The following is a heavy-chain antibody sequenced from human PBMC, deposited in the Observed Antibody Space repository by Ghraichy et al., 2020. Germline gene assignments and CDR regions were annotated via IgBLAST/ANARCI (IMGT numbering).Heavy chain of an antibody. J-gene: IGHJ6*03. CDR3: ARPPTIAAAGTPGDYYYYYMDV. Sequence: GSLRLSCAASGFTFSSYSMNWVRLAPGKGLEWVSYISSSSSTIYYADSVKGRFTISRDNAKNSLYLQMNSLRDEDTAVYYCARPPTIAAAGTPGDYYYYYMDVWGKGTTVTVSS. CDR2: ISSSSSTI. D-gene: IGHD6-13*01. V-gene: IGHV3-48*02. CDR1: GFTFSSYS.